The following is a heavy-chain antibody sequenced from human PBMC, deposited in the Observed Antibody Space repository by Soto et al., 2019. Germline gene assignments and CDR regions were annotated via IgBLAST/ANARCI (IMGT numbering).Heavy chain of an antibody. Sequence: QVQLVESGAEVKKPGASVKVSCKASGYTFTDYGISWVRQAPGQGLEWMGWISGYNGNTKYAQKFQCRVTMTTDTPTNTAYMELRSLRSDDTAVYYCASDREYYYDSSGNYYYHYGLDVWGQGTTVTVS. CDR3: ASDREYYYDSSGNYYYHYGLDV. CDR2: ISGYNGNT. CDR1: GYTFTDYG. V-gene: IGHV1-18*04. J-gene: IGHJ6*02. D-gene: IGHD3-22*01.